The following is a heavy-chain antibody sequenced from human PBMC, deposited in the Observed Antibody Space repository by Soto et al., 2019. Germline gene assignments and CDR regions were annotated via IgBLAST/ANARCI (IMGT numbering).Heavy chain of an antibody. CDR2: TTAILGTR. CDR1: GDTLSHYG. V-gene: IGHV1-69*13. J-gene: IGHJ4*02. Sequence: ASVKVSCKASGDTLSHYGVSWVRQVPGKGLEWMGGTTAILGTRDYAQKFKGRMTITSDESTTTSYIELNSLTSDDTAVYYCAAGDSSDTGDHWGQGTLVTVSS. CDR3: AAGDSSDTGDH. D-gene: IGHD5-18*01.